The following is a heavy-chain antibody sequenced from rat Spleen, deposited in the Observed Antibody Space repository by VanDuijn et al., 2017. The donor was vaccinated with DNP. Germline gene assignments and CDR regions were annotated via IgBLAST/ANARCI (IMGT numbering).Heavy chain of an antibody. CDR1: GFTFSNYA. Sequence: EVQLVESGGGLVQPGRSLKLSCAASGFTFSNYAMHWIRQAPTKGLEWVASITNTGGSTYYRDSVKGRFTISRDNAKSTLYLQMDSLRSEDTATYFCARGGHGGFDHWGQGVMVTVSS. D-gene: IGHD4-1*01. CDR2: ITNTGGST. V-gene: IGHV5-19*01. CDR3: ARGGHGGFDH. J-gene: IGHJ2*01.